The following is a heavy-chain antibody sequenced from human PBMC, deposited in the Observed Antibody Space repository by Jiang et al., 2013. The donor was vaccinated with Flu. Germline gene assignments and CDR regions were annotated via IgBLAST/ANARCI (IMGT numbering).Heavy chain of an antibody. D-gene: IGHD1-26*01. J-gene: IGHJ4*02. CDR3: ARHLIRIVGEYFDY. CDR1: GGSIISSTYY. CDR2: INYSGST. Sequence: GLVKPSETLSLTCTVSGGSIISSTYYWGWIRQPPGKGLEWIGTINYSGSTYYNPSLKSRVTISVDTSNNHFSLKLNSVTAADTAVYYCARHLIRIVGEYFDYWGQGTLVTVSS. V-gene: IGHV4-39*01.